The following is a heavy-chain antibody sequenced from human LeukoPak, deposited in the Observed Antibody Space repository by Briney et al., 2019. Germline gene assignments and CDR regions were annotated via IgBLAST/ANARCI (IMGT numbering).Heavy chain of an antibody. J-gene: IGHJ3*02. CDR2: ISSSGSGGNT. V-gene: IGHV3-23*01. CDR3: AKDARITMIVVVIVGDAFDI. CDR1: GVTLSSCT. Sequence: GGSLRLSCAASGVTLSSCTMSWARQAPGKGLEWVSGISSSGSGGNTYYADSVKGRFTISRDNSKNTLYLQMNSLRAEDTAVYYCAKDARITMIVVVIVGDAFDIWGQGTMVTVSS. D-gene: IGHD3-22*01.